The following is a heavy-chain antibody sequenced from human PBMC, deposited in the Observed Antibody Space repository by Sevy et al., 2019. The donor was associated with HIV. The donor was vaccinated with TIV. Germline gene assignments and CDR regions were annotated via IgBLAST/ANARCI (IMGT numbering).Heavy chain of an antibody. D-gene: IGHD5-18*01. CDR2: ISYDGSNK. CDR1: GFTLSSYG. J-gene: IGHJ6*02. Sequence: GGSLRLSCPASGFTLSSYGMHWVRQAPGKGLEWVAVISYDGSNKYYADSVKGRFTISRDNSKNTLYLQMNSLRAEDTAVYYCAKISSTLDTSMVTYYYGMDVWGQGTTVTVSS. CDR3: AKISSTLDTSMVTYYYGMDV. V-gene: IGHV3-30*18.